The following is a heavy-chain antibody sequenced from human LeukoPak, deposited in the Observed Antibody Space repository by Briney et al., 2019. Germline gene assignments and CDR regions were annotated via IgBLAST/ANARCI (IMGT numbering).Heavy chain of an antibody. J-gene: IGHJ4*02. CDR2: VNQDGTEK. CDR1: GFTFTTYW. D-gene: IGHD3-10*01. CDR3: VKVAKYYYGSETYYFFEQ. Sequence: GESLRLSCAVSGFTFTTYWMSWVRQLPGKGLQWVANVNQDGTEKYYVYSVKGRFTISRDNAKNSLHLQMNSLRVEDTAIYYCVKVAKYYYGSETYYFFEQWGQGTPVTASS. V-gene: IGHV3-7*01.